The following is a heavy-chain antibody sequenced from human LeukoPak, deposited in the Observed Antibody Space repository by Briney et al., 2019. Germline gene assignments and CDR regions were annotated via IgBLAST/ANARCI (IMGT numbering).Heavy chain of an antibody. V-gene: IGHV1-46*01. D-gene: IGHD3-10*01. Sequence: ASVKVSCKASGYTFTSYYMHWVRQAPGQGLEWMGIINPSGGSTSYAQKFQGRVTMTRDTSTSTVYMELSSLRSEDTAVYYCARELVDGSGSYYDDAFDIWGQGTMVTVSS. CDR3: ARELVDGSGSYYDDAFDI. CDR1: GYTFTSYY. CDR2: INPSGGST. J-gene: IGHJ3*02.